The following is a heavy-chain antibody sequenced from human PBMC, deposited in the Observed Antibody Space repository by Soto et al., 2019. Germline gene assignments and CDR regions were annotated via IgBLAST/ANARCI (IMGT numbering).Heavy chain of an antibody. CDR1: GFSLSSHW. CDR3: ARVTAGRWLDA. Sequence: EVHLAESGGGLVRPGGSLRLSCAVSGFSLSSHWMAWVRQAPGKGLEWVANIKYDESERYYVALLKGRLTISKDNDKNSVYLQINSLRGEDTAVYFCARVTAGRWLDAWGQGAPVIVS. CDR2: IKYDESER. J-gene: IGHJ5*02. V-gene: IGHV3-7*03. D-gene: IGHD6-6*01.